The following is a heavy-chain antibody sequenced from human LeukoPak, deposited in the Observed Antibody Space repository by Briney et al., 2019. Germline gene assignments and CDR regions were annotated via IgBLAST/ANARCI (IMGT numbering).Heavy chain of an antibody. CDR1: GGSISSGGYS. CDR3: ARGVPIGTIFGVVIEYFDY. V-gene: IGHV4-30-2*01. CDR2: IYHSGST. J-gene: IGHJ4*02. Sequence: PSETLSLTCAVSGGSISSGGYSWRWIRQPPGKGLEWIGYIYHSGSTYYNPSLKSRVTISVDRSKNQFSLKLSSVTAADTAVYYCARGVPIGTIFGVVIEYFDYWGQGTLVTVSS. D-gene: IGHD3-3*01.